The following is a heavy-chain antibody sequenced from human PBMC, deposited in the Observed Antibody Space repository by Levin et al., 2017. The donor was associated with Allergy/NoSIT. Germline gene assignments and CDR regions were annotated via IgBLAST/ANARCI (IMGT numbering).Heavy chain of an antibody. Sequence: AGGSLRLSCAASGFTFSSYEMNWVRRAPGKGLEWVSYISSTGSTIYSADSVKGRFTISIDNAKNSLYLHMNSLRAEDTAVYYCARQLGNFSSGYNYFDSWGQGTLVTVSS. J-gene: IGHJ4*02. CDR1: GFTFSSYE. D-gene: IGHD3-3*01. CDR3: ARQLGNFSSGYNYFDS. CDR2: ISSTGSTI. V-gene: IGHV3-48*03.